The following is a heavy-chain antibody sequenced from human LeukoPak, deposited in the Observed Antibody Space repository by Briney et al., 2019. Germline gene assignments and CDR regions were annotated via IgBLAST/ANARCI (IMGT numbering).Heavy chain of an antibody. D-gene: IGHD4-23*01. Sequence: SETLSLTCIVSGGSISSYYWSWIRQPPGKGLEWIGFVYDSGSTNYNPSLKSRVTISVDTSKNQFSLRLSSVTAADTAVYYCARGYGGNSLHFHYYYYMDVWGKGTTVTISS. V-gene: IGHV4-59*12. J-gene: IGHJ6*03. CDR2: VYDSGST. CDR1: GGSISSYY. CDR3: ARGYGGNSLHFHYYYYMDV.